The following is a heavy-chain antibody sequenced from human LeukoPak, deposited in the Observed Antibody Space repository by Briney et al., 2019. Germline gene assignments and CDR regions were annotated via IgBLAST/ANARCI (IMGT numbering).Heavy chain of an antibody. CDR1: GFTFSSYS. Sequence: GGSLRLTCAASGFTFSSYSMNWVRQAPGKGLEWVSAISGSGGSTYYADSVKGRFTISRDNSKNTLYLQMNSLRAEDTAVYYCAKERWELQEYIFWGQGTLVTVSS. CDR3: AKERWELQEYIF. D-gene: IGHD1-26*01. J-gene: IGHJ4*02. CDR2: ISGSGGST. V-gene: IGHV3-23*01.